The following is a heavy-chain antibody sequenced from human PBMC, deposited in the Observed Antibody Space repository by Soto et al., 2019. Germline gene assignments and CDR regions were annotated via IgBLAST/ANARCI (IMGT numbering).Heavy chain of an antibody. V-gene: IGHV3-53*01. CDR1: GFTLSSNY. CDR3: VTYCGSDCSPFY. D-gene: IGHD2-21*02. Sequence: PGGSLRLSCAACGFTLSSNYINWFLQATRKGLEWVSMIYSDGTTSYADSVKGRFTISRDNFKNTLHLQMKSLQPEDTPVYYCVTYCGSDCSPFYWRQRTLVTVSS. CDR2: IYSDGTT. J-gene: IGHJ4*02.